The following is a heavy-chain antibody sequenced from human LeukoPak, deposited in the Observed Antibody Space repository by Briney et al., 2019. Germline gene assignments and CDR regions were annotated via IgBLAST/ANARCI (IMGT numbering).Heavy chain of an antibody. Sequence: GGSLRLSYAASGFTFSSYDMHWVRQATGKGLEWVSAIGTAGDPYYPGSVKGRFTISRENAENSLYLQMNSLRAGDTAVYYCARGRSSWDAFDIWGQGTMVTVSS. CDR3: ARGRSSWDAFDI. D-gene: IGHD6-13*01. CDR1: GFTFSSYD. CDR2: IGTAGDP. J-gene: IGHJ3*02. V-gene: IGHV3-13*05.